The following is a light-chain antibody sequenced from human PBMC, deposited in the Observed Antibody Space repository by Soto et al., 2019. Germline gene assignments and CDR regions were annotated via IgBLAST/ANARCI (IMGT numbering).Light chain of an antibody. V-gene: IGKV3-15*01. CDR2: GAS. J-gene: IGKJ5*01. Sequence: EIVMTQSPATLSVSPGERATLSCRASQSVSSNLGWYQQKPGQAPRLLIYGASTRATGIPDRFSGSGSGTEFTLTISSLESEDFAVYYCQQRSSWPLTFGQGTRVEIK. CDR1: QSVSSN. CDR3: QQRSSWPLT.